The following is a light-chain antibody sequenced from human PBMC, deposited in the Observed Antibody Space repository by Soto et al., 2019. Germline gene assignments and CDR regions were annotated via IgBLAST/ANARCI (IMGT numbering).Light chain of an antibody. CDR2: GAS. CDR3: LQENNWPWT. Sequence: AIQMTQSPSSLSASVGDRVTITCRASQAIRNDLSWYQQKPGKAPNLLIYGASTLQSGVPSRFSGSGYGTHFTLPVSSLQPEDFATYYCLQENNWPWTFGQGTKVEI. CDR1: QAIRND. V-gene: IGKV1-6*01. J-gene: IGKJ1*01.